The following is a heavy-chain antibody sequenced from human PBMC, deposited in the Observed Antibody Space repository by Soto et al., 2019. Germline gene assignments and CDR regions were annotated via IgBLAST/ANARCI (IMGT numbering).Heavy chain of an antibody. CDR3: TRDGGGGAGF. V-gene: IGHV3-74*01. D-gene: IGHD3-16*01. CDR2: TNQHGTII. CDR1: GFTFSNYW. Sequence: EVQLAESGGGLVQPGGSLRLSCEASGFTFSNYWFHWVRQAPGKGLVWVSRTNQHGTIIDYADFAKGRFTISRDNAKNWLYRKMNSRRAEDRVVYFCTRDGGGGAGFWGQGTLLTVSS. J-gene: IGHJ4*02.